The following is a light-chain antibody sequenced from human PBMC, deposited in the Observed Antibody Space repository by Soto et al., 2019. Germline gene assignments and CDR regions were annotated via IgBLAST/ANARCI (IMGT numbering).Light chain of an antibody. J-gene: IGKJ1*01. Sequence: IWMTQSPSLLSASTGDRVTITCRASQGISRWLAWYQQKPGKAPKLLISAASSLQSGVPSRFRGSGSGTGFTLTISSLQPEDFATYYCQQANNFPWTFGRGTKVDIK. CDR3: QQANNFPWT. V-gene: IGKV1-12*01. CDR1: QGISRW. CDR2: AAS.